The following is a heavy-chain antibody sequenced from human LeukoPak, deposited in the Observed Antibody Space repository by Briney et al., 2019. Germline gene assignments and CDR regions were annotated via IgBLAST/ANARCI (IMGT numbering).Heavy chain of an antibody. D-gene: IGHD3-16*02. V-gene: IGHV1-69*13. J-gene: IGHJ4*02. CDR3: ARALYDYVWGSYRQFDY. CDR1: GGTFSSYA. Sequence: SVKVSCKASGGTFSSYAISWVRQAPGQGLEWMGGIIPIFGTANYAQKFQGRVTIIADESTSTAYMELSSLRSEDTAVYYCARALYDYVWGSYRQFDYWGQGTLVTVSS. CDR2: IIPIFGTA.